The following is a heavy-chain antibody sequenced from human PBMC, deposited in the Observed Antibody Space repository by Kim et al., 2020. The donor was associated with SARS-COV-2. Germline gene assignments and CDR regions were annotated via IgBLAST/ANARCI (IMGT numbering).Heavy chain of an antibody. V-gene: IGHV1-2*06. J-gene: IGHJ4*02. CDR2: IHPNSGDT. CDR3: ARGHRDGSSYCEL. CDR1: GYTFTDYY. Sequence: ASVKVSCKASGYTFTDYYIHWVRQAPGQGLEWMGRIHPNSGDTDYAQKFRDRVTMTRDTSVTTTYMEMSTLRSDDTAVFYCARGHRDGSSYCELWGQGTLVTVST. D-gene: IGHD1-26*01.